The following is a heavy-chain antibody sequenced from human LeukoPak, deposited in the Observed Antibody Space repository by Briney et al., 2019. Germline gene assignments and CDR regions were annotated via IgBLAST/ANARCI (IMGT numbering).Heavy chain of an antibody. D-gene: IGHD2-15*01. V-gene: IGHV4-59*01. J-gene: IGHJ4*02. Sequence: PSETLSLTCTVSGGSISSYYWSWIRQPSGKGLEWIGYIYYSRSTNYNPSLKSRVTISVDTSKNQFSLKLSSVTAADTAVYYCARDRKDGGADYWGQGTLVTVSS. CDR3: ARDRKDGGADY. CDR2: IYYSRST. CDR1: GGSISSYY.